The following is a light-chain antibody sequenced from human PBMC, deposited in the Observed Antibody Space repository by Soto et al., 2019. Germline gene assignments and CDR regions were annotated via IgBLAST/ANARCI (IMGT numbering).Light chain of an antibody. CDR1: QSVSSN. J-gene: IGKJ1*01. CDR2: GAS. Sequence: EIVMTQSPATLSVSPGERATLSCRASQSVSSNLAWYQQTPGQAPRLLIYGASTRATGIPARFSGSGSGTEFTLTISSLQSEDFAVYYGQQYNNWPPMAFGQGTKVEIK. CDR3: QQYNNWPPMA. V-gene: IGKV3-15*01.